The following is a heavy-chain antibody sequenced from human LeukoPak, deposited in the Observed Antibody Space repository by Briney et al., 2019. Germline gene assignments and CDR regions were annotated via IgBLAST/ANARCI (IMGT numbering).Heavy chain of an antibody. V-gene: IGHV1-2*04. CDR3: ARDSSSFKFDY. CDR1: GYTFTGYY. D-gene: IGHD6-6*01. Sequence: ASVKVSCKASGYTFTGYYMHWVRQAPGQGLEWMGWINPNSGGTNYAQKFQGWATMTRDTSISTAYMELSRLRSDDTAVYYCARDSSSFKFDYWGQGTLVTLSS. CDR2: INPNSGGT. J-gene: IGHJ4*02.